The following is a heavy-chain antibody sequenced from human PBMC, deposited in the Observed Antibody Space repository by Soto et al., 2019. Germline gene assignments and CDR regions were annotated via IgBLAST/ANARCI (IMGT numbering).Heavy chain of an antibody. CDR2: ISSSVITK. CDR3: VRLSKYTSGWYVLYYPDA. V-gene: IGHV3-11*01. CDR1: GFTFSDYY. Sequence: QVQLVESGGGLVKPGGSLRLSCAASGFTFSDYYMAWIRQAPGKGLEWVSYISSSVITKSSADSLEGRFTISRDNAKESLYLQMNSLRAEDTAVYYCVRLSKYTSGWYVLYYPDAWGQGTLVIVSS. D-gene: IGHD6-19*01. J-gene: IGHJ5*02.